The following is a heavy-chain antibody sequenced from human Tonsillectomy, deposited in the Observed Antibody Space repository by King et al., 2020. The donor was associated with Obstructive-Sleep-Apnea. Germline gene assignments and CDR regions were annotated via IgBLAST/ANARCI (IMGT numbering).Heavy chain of an antibody. D-gene: IGHD3-22*01. CDR3: ARAIDYYYYGMDV. J-gene: IGHJ6*02. CDR2: IYHSGST. V-gene: IGHV4-4*02. CDR1: GGSISSNSW. Sequence: QLQESGPGLLKPSGTLSLTCAVSGGSISSNSWWSWVRQPPGKGLEWIGEIYHSGSTNYNPSLKSRVTISVDKSKNQFSQKLSSVTAADTAVYYCARAIDYYYYGMDVWGLGTTVTVSS.